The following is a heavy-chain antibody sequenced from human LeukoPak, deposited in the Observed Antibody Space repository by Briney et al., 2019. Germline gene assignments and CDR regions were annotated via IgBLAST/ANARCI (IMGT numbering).Heavy chain of an antibody. CDR1: GFTVGSNY. CDR2: IYSGGST. J-gene: IGHJ6*02. V-gene: IGHV3-53*01. CDR3: ARAWVYYYGMDV. D-gene: IGHD7-27*01. Sequence: GGSLRLSCAASGFTVGSNYMSWVRQAPGKGLEWVSVIYSGGSTYYADSVKGRFTISRDNSKNTLYLQMNSLRAEDTAVYYCARAWVYYYGMDVWGQGTTVTVSS.